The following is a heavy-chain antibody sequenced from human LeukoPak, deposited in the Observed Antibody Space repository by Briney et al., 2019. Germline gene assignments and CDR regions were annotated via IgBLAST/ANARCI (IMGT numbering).Heavy chain of an antibody. Sequence: PSETLSLTCTVSGYSISSGYYWGWIRQPPGEGLEWIGSIYHSGSTYYNPSLKSRVTISVDTSKNQFSLKLSSVTAADTAVYYCAREEMGVPAANPYYYYYYMDVWGKGTTVTVSS. V-gene: IGHV4-38-2*02. CDR3: AREEMGVPAANPYYYYYYMDV. D-gene: IGHD2-2*01. CDR2: IYHSGST. CDR1: GYSISSGYY. J-gene: IGHJ6*03.